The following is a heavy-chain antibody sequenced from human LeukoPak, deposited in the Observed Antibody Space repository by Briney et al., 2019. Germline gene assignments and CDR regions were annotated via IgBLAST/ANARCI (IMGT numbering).Heavy chain of an antibody. Sequence: GGSLRLSCAASGFTFDDYAMHWVRQAPGKGLEWVSAISGSGGSTYYADSVKGRFTISRDNSKNTLYLQMNSLRAEDTAVYYCAKAYGSGSYVPNDYWGQGTLVTVSS. D-gene: IGHD3-10*01. J-gene: IGHJ4*02. CDR3: AKAYGSGSYVPNDY. CDR1: GFTFDDYA. V-gene: IGHV3-23*01. CDR2: ISGSGGST.